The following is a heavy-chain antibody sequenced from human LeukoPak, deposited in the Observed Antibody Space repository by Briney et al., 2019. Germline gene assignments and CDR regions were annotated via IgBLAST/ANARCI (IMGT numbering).Heavy chain of an antibody. V-gene: IGHV3-21*01. Sequence: GGSLRLSCAASGFTFSTYSMHWVRQAPGKGLEWVSSISSSSSYIYYTNSVKGRFTISRDNAKNLLFLQMNSLRAEDTAVYYCARSTLIAPRGAFDFWGQGTMVSVSS. CDR1: GFTFSTYS. J-gene: IGHJ3*01. CDR3: ARSTLIAPRGAFDF. CDR2: ISSSSSYI. D-gene: IGHD2-21*01.